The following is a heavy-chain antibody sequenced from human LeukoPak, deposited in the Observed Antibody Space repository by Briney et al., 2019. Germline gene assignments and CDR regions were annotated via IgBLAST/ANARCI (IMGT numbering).Heavy chain of an antibody. CDR3: ARQRPEGGAVAGNNWFDP. J-gene: IGHJ5*02. V-gene: IGHV4-59*08. CDR1: GGSISSYY. CDR2: IYYSGST. D-gene: IGHD6-19*01. Sequence: SETLSLTCTVSGGSISSYYWSWIRQPPGKGLEWIGYIYYSGSTNYNPSLKSRVTISVDTSKNQFSLKLCSVTAADTAVYYCARQRPEGGAVAGNNWFDPWGQGTLVTVSS.